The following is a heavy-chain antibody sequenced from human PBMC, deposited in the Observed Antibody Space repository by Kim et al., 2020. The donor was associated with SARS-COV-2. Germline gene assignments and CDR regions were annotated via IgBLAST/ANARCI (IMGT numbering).Heavy chain of an antibody. CDR2: ST. V-gene: IGHV3-23*01. CDR3: AKEPRDGDSY. J-gene: IGHJ4*02. Sequence: STHYAEPVTDRFTIPRDKSKNTLYLQVNNRRAEDTAVYYCAKEPRDGDSYWGQGTLVTVSS.